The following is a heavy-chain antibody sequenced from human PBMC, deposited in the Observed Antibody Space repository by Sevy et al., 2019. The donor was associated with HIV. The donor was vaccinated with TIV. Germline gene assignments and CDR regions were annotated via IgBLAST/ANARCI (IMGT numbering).Heavy chain of an antibody. V-gene: IGHV4-31*03. CDR1: GGSISSGGYY. D-gene: IGHD3-22*01. CDR3: ARRDSSVHDAFDI. Sequence: SETLSLTCTVSGGSISSGGYYWSWIRQHPGKGLEWIGYIYYSGSTYYNPSLKSRVTISVDTSKNQFSLKLSSVTAADTAVYYCARRDSSVHDAFDIWGQGTMVTVSS. CDR2: IYYSGST. J-gene: IGHJ3*02.